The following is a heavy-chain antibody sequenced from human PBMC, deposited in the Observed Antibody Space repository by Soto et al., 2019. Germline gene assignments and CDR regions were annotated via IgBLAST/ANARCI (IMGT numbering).Heavy chain of an antibody. J-gene: IGHJ6*02. V-gene: IGHV3-30-3*01. CDR2: ISYDGSRK. Sequence: AGSLRLSCAASGFAFSRYAMHWVRQAPGKGLEWVAVISYDGSRKYFGDSVKGRFTISRDKSKNTLYLQMNSLRAEDTAVYYCAREAYYDSSGYWPYYYYGMDVWGQGTTVTVSS. CDR3: AREAYYDSSGYWPYYYYGMDV. D-gene: IGHD3-22*01. CDR1: GFAFSRYA.